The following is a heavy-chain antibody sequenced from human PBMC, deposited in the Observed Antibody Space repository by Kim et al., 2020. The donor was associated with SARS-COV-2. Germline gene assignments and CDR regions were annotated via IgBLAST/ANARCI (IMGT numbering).Heavy chain of an antibody. D-gene: IGHD4-17*01. V-gene: IGHV3-30*01. J-gene: IGHJ4*02. Sequence: YIADSVKGRFTIYRDNSKNTLYLQMNSLRAEDTAVYYCASERFYGDYFDYWGQGTLVTVSS. CDR3: ASERFYGDYFDY.